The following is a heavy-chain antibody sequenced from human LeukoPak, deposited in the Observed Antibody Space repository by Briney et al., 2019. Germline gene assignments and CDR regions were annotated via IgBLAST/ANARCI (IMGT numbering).Heavy chain of an antibody. V-gene: IGHV3-74*01. Sequence: GGSLRLSCAASGFTFSSYWMHWVRQAPGKGLVWVSRINSDGSSTSYADSVKGRFTISRDNAKNSLYLQMNSLRAEDTAVYYCAKINDFWSGYYTTEGYYFDYWGQGTLVTVSS. CDR2: INSDGSST. CDR1: GFTFSSYW. D-gene: IGHD3-3*01. J-gene: IGHJ4*02. CDR3: AKINDFWSGYYTTEGYYFDY.